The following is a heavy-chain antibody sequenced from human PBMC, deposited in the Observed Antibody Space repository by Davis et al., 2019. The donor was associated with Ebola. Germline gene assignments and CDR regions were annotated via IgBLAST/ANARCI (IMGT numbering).Heavy chain of an antibody. CDR3: ASPCDFWSGYCY. D-gene: IGHD3-3*01. CDR2: IYHSGST. CDR1: GGSISSSNW. V-gene: IGHV4-4*02. Sequence: SETLSLTCAVSGGSISSSNWWSWVRQPPGKGLEWIGEIYHSGSTNYNPSLKSRVTISVDKSKNQFSLKLSSVTAADTAVYYCASPCDFWSGYCYWGQGTLVTVSS. J-gene: IGHJ4*02.